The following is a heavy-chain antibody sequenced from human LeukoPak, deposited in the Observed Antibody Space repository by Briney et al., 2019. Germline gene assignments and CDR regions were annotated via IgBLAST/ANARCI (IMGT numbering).Heavy chain of an antibody. CDR2: IKQDGSEK. J-gene: IGHJ6*02. CDR3: ARDQGQWLPTGNYAMDV. V-gene: IGHV3-7*01. CDR1: GFTFRSYW. Sequence: PGGSPRLSCAASGFTFRSYWMRWVRQAPGKGLEWVANIKQDGSEKNYVDSVKGRFTISRDNAKNSLYLQMNSLRAEDTAVYYCARDQGQWLPTGNYAMDVWGHGTTVTVSS. D-gene: IGHD6-19*01.